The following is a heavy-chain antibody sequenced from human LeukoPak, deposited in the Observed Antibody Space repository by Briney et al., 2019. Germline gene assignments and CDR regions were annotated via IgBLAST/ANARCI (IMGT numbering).Heavy chain of an antibody. CDR2: INHSGST. V-gene: IGHV4-34*01. Sequence: SETLSLTCAVYGGSFSGYYWSWIRQPPGKGLEWIGEINHSGSTNYNPSLKSRVTISVDTSKNRFSLKLSSVTAADTAVYYCARESLYPDFWSPPPDVWGKGTTVTVSS. CDR1: GGSFSGYY. J-gene: IGHJ6*04. CDR3: ARESLYPDFWSPPPDV. D-gene: IGHD3-3*01.